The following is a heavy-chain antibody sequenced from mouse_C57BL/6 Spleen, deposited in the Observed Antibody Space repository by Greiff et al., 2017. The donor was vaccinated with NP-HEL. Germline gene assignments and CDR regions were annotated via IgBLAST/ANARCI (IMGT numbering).Heavy chain of an antibody. CDR3: ARFYGYDAWFAY. V-gene: IGHV1-69*01. D-gene: IGHD2-2*01. CDR2: IDPSDSYT. J-gene: IGHJ3*01. Sequence: VQLQQPGAELVMPGASVKLSCKASGYTFTSYWMHWVKQRPGQGLEWIGEIDPSDSYTNYNQKFKGKSTLTVDKSSSTAYMQLSSLTSEDSAVYYCARFYGYDAWFAYWGQGTLVTVAA. CDR1: GYTFTSYW.